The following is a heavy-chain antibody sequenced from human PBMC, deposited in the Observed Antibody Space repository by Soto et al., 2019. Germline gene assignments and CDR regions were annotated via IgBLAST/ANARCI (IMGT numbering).Heavy chain of an antibody. Sequence: QVQLQESGPGLVKPSETLSLTCTVSGDSVSRADSYWSWIRQPPGKGLEWIGYIFSSGSTEYNPALRGXXIXSAXTSKNQVSLKLSTVTAADTAVYFCARGMDNNKVGWWGQGTLVTVSA. CDR2: IFSSGST. CDR1: GDSVSRADSY. D-gene: IGHD1-1*01. J-gene: IGHJ4*02. CDR3: ARGMDNNKVGW. V-gene: IGHV4-61*08.